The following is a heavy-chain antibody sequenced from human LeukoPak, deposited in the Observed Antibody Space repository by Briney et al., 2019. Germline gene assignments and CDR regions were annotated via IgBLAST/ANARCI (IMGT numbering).Heavy chain of an antibody. CDR1: GGSISGYY. J-gene: IGHJ1*01. CDR3: ARDFTRNSYAVAEFFHP. CDR2: IYANGGT. V-gene: IGHV4-4*07. Sequence: SETLSLTCTVSGGSISGYYWNWIRQSAGKGLEGIGRIYANGGTNYNPSLRSRVSMSVGTSKNQFSLKLTSVTAADTAIYYCARDFTRNSYAVAEFFHPWGQGTLVSVSS. D-gene: IGHD5-18*01.